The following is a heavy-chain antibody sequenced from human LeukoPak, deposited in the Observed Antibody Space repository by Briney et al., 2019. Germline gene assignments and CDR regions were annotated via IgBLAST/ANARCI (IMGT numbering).Heavy chain of an antibody. CDR2: IYYSGST. Sequence: SETLSLTCTVSGGSISSYYWSWLRQPPGKGLEWMGYIYYSGSTNYNPSLKSRVTISVDTSKNQFSLKLSSVTAADTAVYYCARSPHDYGDSQGYYYYMDVWGKGTTVTVSS. CDR1: GGSISSYY. CDR3: ARSPHDYGDSQGYYYYMDV. J-gene: IGHJ6*03. D-gene: IGHD4-17*01. V-gene: IGHV4-59*08.